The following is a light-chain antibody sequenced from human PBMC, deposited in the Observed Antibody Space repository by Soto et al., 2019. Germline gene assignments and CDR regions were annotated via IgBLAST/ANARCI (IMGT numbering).Light chain of an antibody. V-gene: IGKV1-39*01. CDR1: QDISSS. CDR3: QQSYVTPWT. Sequence: DIQITQSPSSLSASIGDRVTISCRASQDISSSLNWYQHKSGKAPKLLIYAASGLHSGVPSRFSGSGSGTDFTLTISSLQPEDFATYYCQQSYVTPWTFGQGAKVDI. J-gene: IGKJ1*01. CDR2: AAS.